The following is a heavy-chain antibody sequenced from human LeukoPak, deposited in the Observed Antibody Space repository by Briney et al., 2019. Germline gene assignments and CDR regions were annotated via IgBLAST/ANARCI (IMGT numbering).Heavy chain of an antibody. CDR1: GFTFSSYA. CDR2: ISGSGGST. Sequence: GGSLRLXCAASGFTFSSYAMSWVRQAPGKGLEWVSAISGSGGSTYYADSVKGRFTISRDNSKNTLYLQMNSLRAEDTAVYYCAKDVGYCSGGSCYPEYFQHWGQGTLVTVSS. CDR3: AKDVGYCSGGSCYPEYFQH. J-gene: IGHJ1*01. D-gene: IGHD2-15*01. V-gene: IGHV3-23*01.